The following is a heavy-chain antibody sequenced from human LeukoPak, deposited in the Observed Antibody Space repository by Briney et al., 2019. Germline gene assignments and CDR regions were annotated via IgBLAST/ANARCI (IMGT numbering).Heavy chain of an antibody. CDR3: ARHFAYSSSSYFDY. D-gene: IGHD6-6*01. J-gene: IGHJ4*02. Sequence: SETLSLTCSVSGGSVSNYYWSWIRQPPGKGLEWIGHVYYTGSTNYNPSLKSRVTMFEDKSKNQFSLRLYSVTVADTAVYYCARHFAYSSSSYFDYWGQGSLVTVSS. V-gene: IGHV4-59*08. CDR1: GGSVSNYY. CDR2: VYYTGST.